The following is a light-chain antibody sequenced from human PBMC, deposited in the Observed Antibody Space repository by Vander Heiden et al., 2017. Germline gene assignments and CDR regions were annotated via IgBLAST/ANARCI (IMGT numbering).Light chain of an antibody. CDR3: SSYAGNNIFI. J-gene: IGLJ2*01. V-gene: IGLV2-8*01. CDR2: GVS. CDR1: SSDVGGYNF. Sequence: QSALTQPPSASGPPGQSVTISCTGTSSDVGGYNFVSWYQQHPTKAPKLMIYGVSKRPSGVPDRFSGSKSGNTASLTVSGLQAEDEADYYCSSYAGNNIFIFGGGTKLTVL.